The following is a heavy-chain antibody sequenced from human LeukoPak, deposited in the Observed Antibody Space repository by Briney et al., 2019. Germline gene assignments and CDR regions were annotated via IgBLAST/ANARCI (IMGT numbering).Heavy chain of an antibody. D-gene: IGHD3-3*01. V-gene: IGHV1-18*01. Sequence: GASVKVSCKASGGTFSSYAISWVRQAPGQGLEWMGWISAYNGNTNYAQKLQGRVTMTTDTSTSTAYMELRSLRSDDTAVYYCARYYDFWSGTYNWFDPWGQGTLVTVSS. CDR2: ISAYNGNT. CDR1: GGTFSSYA. J-gene: IGHJ5*02. CDR3: ARYYDFWSGTYNWFDP.